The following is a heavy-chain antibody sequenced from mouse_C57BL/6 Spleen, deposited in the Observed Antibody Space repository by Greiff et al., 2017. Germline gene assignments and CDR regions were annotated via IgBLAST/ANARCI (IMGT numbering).Heavy chain of an antibody. V-gene: IGHV1-61*01. CDR3: ARNSPIDNYFDY. J-gene: IGHJ2*01. Sequence: QVQLQQPGAELVRPGSSVKLSCKASGYTFTSYWMDWVKQRPGQGLEWIGNIYPSDSETHYNQKFKDKATLTVDKSSSTAYMQLSSLTSEDSAVYYWARNSPIDNYFDYWGQGTTLTVSS. CDR2: IYPSDSET. CDR1: GYTFTSYW. D-gene: IGHD6-5*01.